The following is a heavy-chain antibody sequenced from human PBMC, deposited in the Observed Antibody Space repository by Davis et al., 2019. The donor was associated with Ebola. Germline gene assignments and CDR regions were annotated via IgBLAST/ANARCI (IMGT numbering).Heavy chain of an antibody. CDR3: ARRLGVSKDTRHDH. V-gene: IGHV1-46*01. CDR2: INPNDGRT. CDR1: GYTFTNYY. Sequence: ASVKVSCKASGYTFTNYYMHWVRQAPGQGLEWMGMINPNDGRTIYAQKFQGRVTVTRDTSTTTVYMDLSSLRSEDTAVYYCARRLGVSKDTRHDHWGQGTLVTVSS. J-gene: IGHJ4*02. D-gene: IGHD2-15*01.